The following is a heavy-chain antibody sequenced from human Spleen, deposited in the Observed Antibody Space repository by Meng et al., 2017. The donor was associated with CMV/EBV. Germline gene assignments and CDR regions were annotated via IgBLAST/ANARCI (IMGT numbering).Heavy chain of an antibody. CDR1: GFAFSKYA. CDR2: IWYDGSNA. D-gene: IGHD3-16*01. V-gene: IGHV3-30*04. J-gene: IGHJ4*02. Sequence: GGSLRLSCAASGFAFSKYAMHWVRQPPGKGLEWVAVIWYDGSNAYYADSVKGRFTISRDNSKNTLYLQVYSLRDEDTAVYYCARDPFGRTPSYLDYWGQGTLVTVSS. CDR3: ARDPFGRTPSYLDY.